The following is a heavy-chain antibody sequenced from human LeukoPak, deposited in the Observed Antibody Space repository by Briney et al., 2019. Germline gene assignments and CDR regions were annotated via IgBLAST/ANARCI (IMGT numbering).Heavy chain of an antibody. Sequence: GASLKISCHGSCYPITNYWIGWVRQMPGKGLEWMGIIYPGDSDTRYSPSFQGQVTISADKSISTAYLQWSSLKASDTAMYYCARRSGYSRGWTALDYWGQGTLVTVSS. D-gene: IGHD6-19*01. J-gene: IGHJ4*02. CDR2: IYPGDSDT. CDR3: ARRSGYSRGWTALDY. CDR1: CYPITNYW. V-gene: IGHV5-51*01.